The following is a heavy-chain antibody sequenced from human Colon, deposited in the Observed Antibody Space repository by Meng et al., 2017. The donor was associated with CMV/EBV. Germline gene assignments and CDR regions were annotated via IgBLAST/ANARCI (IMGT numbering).Heavy chain of an antibody. CDR3: ARVVVVPADYYTMDV. Sequence: ASVKVSCMASGYTFTTYGITWVRQAPGQGLEWMGLISPYNGNTKYAQRLQDRVTMTTDTSTSSAYMELRSLRSDDTAVYYCARVVVVPADYYTMDVWGQGTTVTVSS. CDR2: ISPYNGNT. D-gene: IGHD2-2*01. CDR1: GYTFTTYG. V-gene: IGHV1-18*01. J-gene: IGHJ6*02.